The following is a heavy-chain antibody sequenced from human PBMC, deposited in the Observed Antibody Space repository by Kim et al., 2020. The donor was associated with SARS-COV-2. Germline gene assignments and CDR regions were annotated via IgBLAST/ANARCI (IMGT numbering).Heavy chain of an antibody. Sequence: GGSLRLSCAASGFTFSSYSMNWVRQAPGKGLEWVSYISSSSITIYYADSVKGRFTISRDNAKNSLYLQMNSLRAEDTAVYYCERASRIGVFYYYGMDVWGQGTTVTVSS. J-gene: IGHJ6*02. D-gene: IGHD3-16*01. V-gene: IGHV3-48*01. CDR3: ERASRIGVFYYYGMDV. CDR2: ISSSSITI. CDR1: GFTFSSYS.